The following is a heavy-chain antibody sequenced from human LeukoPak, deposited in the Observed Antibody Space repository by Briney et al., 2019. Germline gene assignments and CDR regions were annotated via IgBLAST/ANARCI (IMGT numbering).Heavy chain of an antibody. CDR1: GGSNSSSSYY. J-gene: IGHJ6*03. Sequence: MSSETLSLTCTVSGGSNSSSSYYWGWIRQPPGKGLEWIGSIYYSGSTYYNPSLKSRGTISVDTCKNQFSLKLSSVTAADTAVYYCASRPYRLFGNYYMDVWGKGTRSPSP. D-gene: IGHD3-22*01. V-gene: IGHV4-39*01. CDR3: ASRPYRLFGNYYMDV. CDR2: IYYSGST.